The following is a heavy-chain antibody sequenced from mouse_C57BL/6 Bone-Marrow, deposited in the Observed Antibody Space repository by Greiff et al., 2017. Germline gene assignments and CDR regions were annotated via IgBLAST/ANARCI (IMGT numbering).Heavy chain of an antibody. CDR3: ARKGCDRPLYYFDY. D-gene: IGHD3-3*01. J-gene: IGHJ2*01. Sequence: QVQLQQPGAELVRPGSSVKLSCKASGYTFTSYWMDWVKQRPGQGLEWIGNIYPSDSETHYNQKFKDKATLTVDKSSSTAYMQLSSLTSEDSAVYYCARKGCDRPLYYFDYWGQGTTLTVSS. CDR2: IYPSDSET. CDR1: GYTFTSYW. V-gene: IGHV1-61*01.